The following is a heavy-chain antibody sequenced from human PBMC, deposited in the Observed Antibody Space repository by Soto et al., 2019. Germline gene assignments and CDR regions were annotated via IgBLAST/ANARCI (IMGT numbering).Heavy chain of an antibody. CDR3: DSRGYYYDSSGYWYYGMDV. J-gene: IGHJ6*02. Sequence: SETLSLTCAVSGGSISSGGYSWSWIRQPPGKGLEWIGYIYHSGSTYYNPSLKSRVTISVDRSKNQLSLKLSSVTAADTAVYYCDSRGYYYDSSGYWYYGMDVCGQGTTVTVS. CDR2: IYHSGST. CDR1: GGSISSGGYS. V-gene: IGHV4-30-2*01. D-gene: IGHD3-22*01.